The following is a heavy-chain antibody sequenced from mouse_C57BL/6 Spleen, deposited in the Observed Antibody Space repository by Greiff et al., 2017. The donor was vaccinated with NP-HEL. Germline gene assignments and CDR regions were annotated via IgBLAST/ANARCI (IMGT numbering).Heavy chain of an antibody. Sequence: VKLVESGPGLVQPSQSLSITCTVSGFSLTSYGVHWVRQSPGKGLEWLGVIWSGGSTDYNAAFISRLSISKDNSTRQVFFKMNSLQADDTAISYCARNWGTGYFDVWGTGTTVTVSS. CDR1: GFSLTSYG. CDR2: IWSGGST. V-gene: IGHV2-2*01. J-gene: IGHJ1*03. D-gene: IGHD2-14*01. CDR3: ARNWGTGYFDV.